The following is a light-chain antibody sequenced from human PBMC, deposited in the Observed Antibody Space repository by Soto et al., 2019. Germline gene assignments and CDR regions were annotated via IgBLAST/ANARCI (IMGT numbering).Light chain of an antibody. CDR2: EAS. J-gene: IGLJ2*01. V-gene: IGLV2-18*02. Sequence: QSALTQPPSVSGSPGQSVTISCTGTSSDVGSYNRVSWYQQAPGTAPKLLIYEASIRPSGVPDRFSGSKSGNTASLTISGLQAEDEADYYCSSYTASSTLFGGGTKVTVL. CDR1: SSDVGSYNR. CDR3: SSYTASSTL.